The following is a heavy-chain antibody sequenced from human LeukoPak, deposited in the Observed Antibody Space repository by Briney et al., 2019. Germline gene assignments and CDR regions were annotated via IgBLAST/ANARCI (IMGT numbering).Heavy chain of an antibody. CDR2: IVVGSGNT. CDR1: GFTFPSSA. Sequence: TSVKVSWKASGFTFPSSAVQWVRQARGQRLEWIGWIVVGSGNTNYAQKFQERVIITRDMSTSTAYMEPSSLRSEDTAVYYCAAPSRIQLDYWGQGTLVTVSS. CDR3: AAPSRIQLDY. D-gene: IGHD5-18*01. J-gene: IGHJ4*02. V-gene: IGHV1-58*01.